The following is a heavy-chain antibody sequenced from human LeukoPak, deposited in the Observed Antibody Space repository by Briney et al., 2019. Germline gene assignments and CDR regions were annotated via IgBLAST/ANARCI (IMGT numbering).Heavy chain of an antibody. CDR3: ARDARYFDWLKSNFDY. CDR1: GYTFTSYG. CDR2: ISAYNGNT. J-gene: IGHJ4*02. Sequence: GASVKVSCKASGYTFTSYGISWVRQAPGQGLEWMGWISAYNGNTNYAQKLQGRVTMTTDTSTSTAYMELRSLRSDDTAVYYCARDARYFDWLKSNFDYWGQGTLVTVSS. V-gene: IGHV1-18*01. D-gene: IGHD3-9*01.